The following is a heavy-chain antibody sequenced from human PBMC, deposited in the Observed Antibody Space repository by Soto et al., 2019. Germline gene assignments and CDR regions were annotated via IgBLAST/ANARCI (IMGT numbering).Heavy chain of an antibody. D-gene: IGHD1-1*01. Sequence: QVQLVESGGGVVQPGRSLRLSCAASGFTFSSYGMHWVRQAPGKGLEWVAVIWYDGSNKYYADSVKGRFTISRDNSKNPLYLQMNSLRAEETAVYYCARDGWKDDYYYCYGMDVWGQGTTVTVSS. CDR1: GFTFSSYG. CDR3: ARDGWKDDYYYCYGMDV. V-gene: IGHV3-33*01. J-gene: IGHJ6*02. CDR2: IWYDGSNK.